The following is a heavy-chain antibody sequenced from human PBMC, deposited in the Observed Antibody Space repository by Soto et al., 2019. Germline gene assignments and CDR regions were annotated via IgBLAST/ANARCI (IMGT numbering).Heavy chain of an antibody. J-gene: IGHJ6*03. V-gene: IGHV3-23*01. CDR1: GVSFRISA. CDR2: ISGSGGST. Sequence: LSRAASGVSFRISAMGWFRQTPRKGLEWVSAISGSGGSTYYADSVKGRFTISRDNSKNTLYLQMNSLRAEDTAVYFCAKYIGSTSRFYYYYMDVWGKGTTVTVSS. CDR3: AKYIGSTSRFYYYYMDV. D-gene: IGHD2-2*01.